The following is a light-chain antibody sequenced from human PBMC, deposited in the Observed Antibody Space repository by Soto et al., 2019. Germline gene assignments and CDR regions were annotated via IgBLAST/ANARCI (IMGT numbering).Light chain of an antibody. CDR3: SSYTTSSTLV. J-gene: IGLJ1*01. V-gene: IGLV2-14*03. CDR2: EVS. Sequence: QSALTQPASVFGSPGQSITISCTGTSSDVGGYNFVSWYQQHPGKAPKLMIYEVSSRPSGVSNRFSGSKSGNTASLTIFGLQPEDEADYYCSSYTTSSTLVFGTGTKLTVL. CDR1: SSDVGGYNF.